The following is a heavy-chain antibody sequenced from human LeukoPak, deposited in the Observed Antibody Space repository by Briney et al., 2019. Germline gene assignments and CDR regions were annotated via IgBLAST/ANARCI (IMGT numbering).Heavy chain of an antibody. D-gene: IGHD3-22*01. CDR2: IYYSGST. J-gene: IGHJ4*02. CDR3: ARRYYYDSSAYTVDY. CDR1: GGSISSYY. Sequence: SETLSLTCTVSGGSISSYYWSWIRQPPGKGLEWIGYIYYSGSTNYNPSLKSRVTILVDTSKNQFSLKLSSVTAADTAVYYCARRYYYDSSAYTVDYWGQGTLVTVYS. V-gene: IGHV4-59*01.